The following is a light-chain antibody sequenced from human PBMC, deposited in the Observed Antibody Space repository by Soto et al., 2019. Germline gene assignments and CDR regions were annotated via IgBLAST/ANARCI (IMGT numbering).Light chain of an antibody. CDR2: GAS. J-gene: IGKJ4*01. CDR3: LQDYNYPRT. Sequence: TVVTQSPATLSVAPGGRATLSCRSSQSVTTNLAWYQQKSGQAPRLLIYGASTRATGVPARFSGSGSGTEFTLTISSLQPEDFATYYCLQDYNYPRTFGGGTKVDI. CDR1: QSVTTN. V-gene: IGKV3-15*01.